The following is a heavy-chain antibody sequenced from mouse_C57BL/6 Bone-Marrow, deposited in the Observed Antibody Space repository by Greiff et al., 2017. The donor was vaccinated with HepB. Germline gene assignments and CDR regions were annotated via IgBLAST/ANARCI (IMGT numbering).Heavy chain of an antibody. V-gene: IGHV3-8*01. CDR2: ISYRGST. D-gene: IGHD4-1*01. CDR1: GYSITSDY. Sequence: EVQLQESGPGLAKPSQTLSLTCSVTGYSITSDYWHWIRKFPGHKLEYMGYISYRGSTYYNPSLKSRSSITRDTSKNQYYLQLNSVTTADTATYYCARYLEWDDAMDYWGQGTSVTVSS. CDR3: ARYLEWDDAMDY. J-gene: IGHJ4*01.